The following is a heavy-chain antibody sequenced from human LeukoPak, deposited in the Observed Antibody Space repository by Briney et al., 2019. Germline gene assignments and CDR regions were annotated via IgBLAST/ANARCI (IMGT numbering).Heavy chain of an antibody. CDR2: IYYSGST. Sequence: PSETLSLTCSVSGASLAYYYWSWIRQPHGKGLEWIGNIYYSGSTKFNPSLRSRVTISVDTSKNQFSLKLSSVTAADTAVYYCARKGYSVYDGLDYWGRGTLVTVSS. V-gene: IGHV4-59*01. CDR1: GASLAYYY. CDR3: ARKGYSVYDGLDY. J-gene: IGHJ4*02. D-gene: IGHD5/OR15-5a*01.